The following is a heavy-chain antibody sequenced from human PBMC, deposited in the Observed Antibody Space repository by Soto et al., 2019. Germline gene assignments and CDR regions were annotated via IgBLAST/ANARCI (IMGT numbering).Heavy chain of an antibody. CDR3: AKSITGPWGSGDSTFDY. J-gene: IGHJ4*01. V-gene: IGHV3-23*01. CDR1: GFTFSSYA. Sequence: PGGSLRLSCAASGFTFSSYAMSWVRQAPGKGLEWVSAISGSGGSTYYADSVKGRFTISRGNSKNTLYLQMNSLRAEDTAVYYCAKSITGPWGSGDSTFDYWGQGTLVTVSS. D-gene: IGHD1-26*01. CDR2: ISGSGGST.